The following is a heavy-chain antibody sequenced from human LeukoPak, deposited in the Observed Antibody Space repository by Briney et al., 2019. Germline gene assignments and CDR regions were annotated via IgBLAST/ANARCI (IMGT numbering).Heavy chain of an antibody. J-gene: IGHJ4*02. V-gene: IGHV7-4-1*02. D-gene: IGHD6-6*01. CDR3: ARGGGSSSGDY. CDR2: INTNTGNP. CDR1: GYSSITYV. Sequence: ASVKVSCKASGYSSITYVMNWVRQAPGQGLEWMGWINTNTGNPTYAQGFTGRFVFSLDTSVSTAYLQISSLKAEDTAVYYCARGGGSSSGDYWGQGTLVSVSS.